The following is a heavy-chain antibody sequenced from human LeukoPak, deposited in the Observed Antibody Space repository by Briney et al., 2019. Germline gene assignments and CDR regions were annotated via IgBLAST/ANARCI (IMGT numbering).Heavy chain of an antibody. CDR3: ARAYQLLFVDTHFDY. V-gene: IGHV3-74*01. J-gene: IGHJ4*02. D-gene: IGHD2-2*01. Sequence: GGSLRLSCAASGFTFSSYWMHWVRQAPGKGLVWVSRIKSDGSTNYADSVKGRFTISRDNAKNTVSLQMNSLRAEDTGVYYCARAYQLLFVDTHFDYWGQGTLVTVSS. CDR1: GFTFSSYW. CDR2: IKSDGST.